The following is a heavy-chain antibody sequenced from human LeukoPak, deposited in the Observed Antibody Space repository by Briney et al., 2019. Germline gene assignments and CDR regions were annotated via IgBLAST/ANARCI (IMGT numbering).Heavy chain of an antibody. CDR3: AKDPPSGSYDDAFDI. Sequence: GGSLRFSCAASGFTFSSYAMSWVRQAPGRGLEWVSVISGGGSTIKYADSVKGRFTISRDNSKNTVYLQMNSLRAEDTAVYYCAKDPPSGSYDDAFDIWGQGTMVTVSS. CDR2: ISGGGSTI. V-gene: IGHV3-23*01. J-gene: IGHJ3*02. CDR1: GFTFSSYA. D-gene: IGHD1-26*01.